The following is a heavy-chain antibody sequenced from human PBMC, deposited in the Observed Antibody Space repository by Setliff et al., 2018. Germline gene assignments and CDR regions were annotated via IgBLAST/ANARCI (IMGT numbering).Heavy chain of an antibody. J-gene: IGHJ4*02. CDR1: GYSISSGYI. CDR3: ARSFSRREKFLLDY. V-gene: IGHV4-38-2*02. Sequence: KPSETLSLTCTVSGYSISSGYIWGWIRQPPGKGLEWIGEINHSGSTNYNPSLKSRVTISMDTSKNQFSLKVSSVTAADTAVYYCARSFSRREKFLLDYWGQGALVTVSS. CDR2: INHSGST.